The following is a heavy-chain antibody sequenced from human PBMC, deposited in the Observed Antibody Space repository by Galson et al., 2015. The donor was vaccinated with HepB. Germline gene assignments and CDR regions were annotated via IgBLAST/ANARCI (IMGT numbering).Heavy chain of an antibody. J-gene: IGHJ6*02. Sequence: SLRLSCAASGFTFHTVTMHWVRQAPGKGLEWVAAISYDGGNKYYRDSVKGRFTISRDNSKNTLSLQMSSLRPEDTAVYYCGRDPRGELPDAGDYHYGLDVWGQGTTVTVSS. D-gene: IGHD1-26*01. V-gene: IGHV3-30*04. CDR1: GFTFHTVT. CDR3: GRDPRGELPDAGDYHYGLDV. CDR2: ISYDGGNK.